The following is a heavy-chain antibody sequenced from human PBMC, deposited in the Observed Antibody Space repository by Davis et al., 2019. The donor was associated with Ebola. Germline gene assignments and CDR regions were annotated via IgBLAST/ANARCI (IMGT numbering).Heavy chain of an antibody. Sequence: SETLSLTCTVSGGSISSYYWSWIRQPPGKGLEWIGYTYYSGSTNYNPSLKSRVTISVDTSKNQFSLKLSSVTAADTAVYYCARDIAGDEGYWGQGTLVTVSS. CDR2: TYYSGST. CDR3: ARDIAGDEGY. V-gene: IGHV4-59*01. J-gene: IGHJ4*02. CDR1: GGSISSYY. D-gene: IGHD7-27*01.